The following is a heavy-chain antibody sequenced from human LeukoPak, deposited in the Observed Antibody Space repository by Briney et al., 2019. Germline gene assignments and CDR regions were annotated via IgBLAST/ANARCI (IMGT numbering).Heavy chain of an antibody. CDR1: GVFINSRGYY. J-gene: IGHJ4*02. CDR2: LYYTRTP. V-gene: IGHV4-39*01. D-gene: IGHD3-9*01. CDR3: VRLTQAMYYDVFTHFDS. Sequence: PSETLSLTCTISGVFINSRGYYWGWIRQPPGRGLEWIGALYYTRTPFYNPSLKSRVAISTDTSQNQFSLKLTSVTAADTAVYYCVRLTQAMYYDVFTHFDSWGQGTLVIVSS.